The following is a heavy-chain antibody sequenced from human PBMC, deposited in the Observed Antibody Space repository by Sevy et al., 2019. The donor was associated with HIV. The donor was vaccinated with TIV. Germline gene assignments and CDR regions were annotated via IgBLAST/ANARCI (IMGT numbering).Heavy chain of an antibody. CDR1: GFTFSYYT. V-gene: IGHV3-21*01. J-gene: IGHJ4*02. Sequence: GSLRLSWAASGFTFSYYTMNWVRQAPGKGLEWVSSIGSGSSYICYADSMNVRFTVSRDNAKNSLFLQMNSLRDEDTALYYCARSTDYYDNSGYDSWGRGTLVTVSS. CDR2: IGSGSSYI. D-gene: IGHD3-22*01. CDR3: ARSTDYYDNSGYDS.